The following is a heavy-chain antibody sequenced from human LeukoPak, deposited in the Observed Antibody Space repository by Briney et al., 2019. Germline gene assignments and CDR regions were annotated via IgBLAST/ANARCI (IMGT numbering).Heavy chain of an antibody. J-gene: IGHJ6*03. V-gene: IGHV4-4*07. D-gene: IGHD6-13*01. CDR3: ARGPIAAAVGYYYYYMDV. CDR2: IYTSGST. CDR1: GGSISSYY. Sequence: SETLSLTCTVSGGSISSYYWSWIRQPAGKGLEWIGRIYTSGSTNYNPSLKSRVTMPVDTSKNQFSLKLSSVTAADTAVYYCARGPIAAAVGYYYYYMDVWGKGTTVTVSS.